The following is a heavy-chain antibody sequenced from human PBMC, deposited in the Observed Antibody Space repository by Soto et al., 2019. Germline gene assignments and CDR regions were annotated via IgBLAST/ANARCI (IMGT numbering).Heavy chain of an antibody. V-gene: IGHV1-18*04. CDR2: ISAYNGNT. J-gene: IGHJ1*01. CDR3: ARTSRGYDVKYFQH. D-gene: IGHD3-22*01. CDR1: GYTFTSYG. Sequence: GASVKVSCKASGYTFTSYGISWVRQAPGQGLEWMGWISAYNGNTNYAQKLQGRVTMTTDTSTSTAYMELRSLRSDDTAVYYCARTSRGYDVKYFQHWGQGTLVTVSS.